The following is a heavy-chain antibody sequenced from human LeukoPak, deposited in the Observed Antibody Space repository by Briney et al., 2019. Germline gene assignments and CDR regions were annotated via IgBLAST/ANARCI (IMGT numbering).Heavy chain of an antibody. CDR1: GGSISGYF. D-gene: IGHD3-22*01. CDR3: ARVREAYYDRAFDI. Sequence: PSETLSLTCTVSGGSISGYFWNWIRQPPGKGLEWIAYISYNGNTGYNPSLKSRVTISVDTSKNKLSLKLNSMSAADTAVYYCARVREAYYDRAFDIWGQGTMVSASS. CDR2: ISYNGNT. V-gene: IGHV4-59*01. J-gene: IGHJ3*02.